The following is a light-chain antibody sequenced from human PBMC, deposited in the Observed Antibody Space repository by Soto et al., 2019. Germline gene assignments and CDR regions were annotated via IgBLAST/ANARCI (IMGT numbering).Light chain of an antibody. V-gene: IGLV2-23*02. CDR1: SSDVGNYNL. J-gene: IGLJ3*02. Sequence: QSALTQPASVSGSLGQSITISCTGTSSDVGNYNLVSWYQHHPVKAPKLMIYEVSKRPSGVSNRFSASKSDNTASLTISGLQAEDEAGYYCCSYAGDIRWVFGGGPQLTVL. CDR2: EVS. CDR3: CSYAGDIRWV.